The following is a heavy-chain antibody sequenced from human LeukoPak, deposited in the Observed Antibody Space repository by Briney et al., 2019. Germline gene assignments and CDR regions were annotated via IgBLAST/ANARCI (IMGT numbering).Heavy chain of an antibody. J-gene: IGHJ6*02. CDR3: ARAYYSIAAAGKIYYYGMDV. CDR1: GYTFTSYD. D-gene: IGHD6-13*01. V-gene: IGHV1-69*13. CDR2: IIPIFGTA. Sequence: ASVKVSCKASGYTFTSYDINWVRQATGQGLEWMGGIIPIFGTANYAQKFQGRVTITADESTSTAYMELSSLRSEDTAVYYCARAYYSIAAAGKIYYYGMDVWGQGTTVTVSS.